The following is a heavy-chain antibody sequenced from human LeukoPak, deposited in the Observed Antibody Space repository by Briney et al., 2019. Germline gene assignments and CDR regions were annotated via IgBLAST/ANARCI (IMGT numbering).Heavy chain of an antibody. CDR2: ISGSGGGT. J-gene: IGHJ4*02. D-gene: IGHD3-22*01. Sequence: TGGSLRLSCAASGFTFSSYAMSWVRRAPGKGLDWVSGISGSGGGTNYADSVKGRFTISRDNSTNTLYLQMNSLRAEDTAVYYCAKGSSGGYYRSFHYWGQGTLVTVSS. CDR3: AKGSSGGYYRSFHY. V-gene: IGHV3-23*01. CDR1: GFTFSSYA.